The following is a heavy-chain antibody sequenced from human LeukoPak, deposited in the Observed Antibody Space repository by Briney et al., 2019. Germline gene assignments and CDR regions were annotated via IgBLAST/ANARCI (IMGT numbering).Heavy chain of an antibody. CDR1: GYSITSAYY. J-gene: IGHJ4*02. CDR3: ARFSSYYDSSLHYVDH. D-gene: IGHD3-22*01. CDR2: FFLKGST. V-gene: IGHV4-38-2*02. Sequence: SETLSLTCTVSGYSITSAYYWGWIRQPPGNGLEWIGSFFLKGSTYYNPSLKSRVTISVDTSKNQFSLRLSSVTAADTAVYYCARFSSYYDSSLHYVDHWGQGTLVSVSA.